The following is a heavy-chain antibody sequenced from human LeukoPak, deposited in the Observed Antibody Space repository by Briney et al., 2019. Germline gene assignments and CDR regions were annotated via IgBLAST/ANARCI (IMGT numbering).Heavy chain of an antibody. D-gene: IGHD5-18*01. J-gene: IGHJ4*02. CDR3: ASLDDETSMAGGY. CDR1: GGSISSYY. CDR2: IYYSGTT. Sequence: SETLSLTCTVSGGSISSYYWSWIRQPPGKGLEWIGYIYYSGTTSYNPSLKSRVTISVDTSKNQFSLELRPVTAADTAVYYCASLDDETSMAGGYWGQGTLVTVSS. V-gene: IGHV4-59*01.